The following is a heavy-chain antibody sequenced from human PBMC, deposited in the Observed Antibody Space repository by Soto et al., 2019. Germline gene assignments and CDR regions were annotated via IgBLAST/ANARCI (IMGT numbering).Heavy chain of an antibody. D-gene: IGHD3-3*01. J-gene: IGHJ3*02. V-gene: IGHV1-69*01. CDR2: IIPIFAKP. CDR3: ARGPGIWTSFDI. CDR1: GDTFSSYS. Sequence: QVQLIQSGAELKRPGSSVKVSCKASGDTFSSYSITWLRQAPGQRLEWMGGIIPIFAKPTYAQKFQGRVAITADDSTITVYMEVTSLTSEDTAVDYCARGPGIWTSFDIWGQGTPLSVSS.